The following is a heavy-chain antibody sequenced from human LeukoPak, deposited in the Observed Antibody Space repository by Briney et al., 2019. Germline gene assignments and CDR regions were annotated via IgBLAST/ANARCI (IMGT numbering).Heavy chain of an antibody. CDR1: GFTVSSNY. CDR2: IYSGGST. CDR3: ARGGSYLSAFDI. D-gene: IGHD1-26*01. J-gene: IGHJ3*02. V-gene: IGHV3-53*01. Sequence: QTGRSLRLSCAASGFTVSSNYMSWVRQAPGKGLEWVSIIYSGGSTFYADSVKGRFTISRDNSKNTLYLQMNSLRAEDTAVYYCARGGSYLSAFDIWGQGTMVTVSS.